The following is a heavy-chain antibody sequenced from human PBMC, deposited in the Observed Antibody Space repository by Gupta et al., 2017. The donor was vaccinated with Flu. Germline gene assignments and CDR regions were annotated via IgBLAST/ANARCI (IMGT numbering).Heavy chain of an antibody. Sequence: EVHLVESGGDLVQPGGSLRPSCAAPGFNFRSYEMSWVRPAPGRGLEWVSFISSIGVTYYTDPVRGRFTISRDNANNLLFLQMSSLRDEDTAVYYCARGHWDNWGHGTLVTVSS. CDR2: ISSIGVT. CDR3: ARGHWDN. V-gene: IGHV3-48*03. J-gene: IGHJ4*01. CDR1: GFNFRSYE.